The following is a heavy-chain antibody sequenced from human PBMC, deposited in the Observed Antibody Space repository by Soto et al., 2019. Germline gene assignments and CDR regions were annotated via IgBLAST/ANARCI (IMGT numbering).Heavy chain of an antibody. CDR1: GYTFTGYY. J-gene: IGHJ4*02. V-gene: IGHV1-2*04. D-gene: IGHD6-19*01. CDR2: INPNSGGT. CDR3: ARSGAVAGTRYYFDY. Sequence: ASVKVSCKASGYTFTGYYMHWVRQAPGQGLEWMGWINPNSGGTNYAQKFQGWVTMTRDTSISTAYMELSRLRSDDTAVYYCARSGAVAGTRYYFDYWGQGTLVTVSS.